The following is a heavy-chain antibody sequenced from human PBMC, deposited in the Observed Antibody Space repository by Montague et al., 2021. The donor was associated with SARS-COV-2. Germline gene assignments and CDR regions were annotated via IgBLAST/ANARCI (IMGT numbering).Heavy chain of an antibody. J-gene: IGHJ4*02. CDR3: ATNKYCTLHDCLHGRHYFDH. CDR1: GFDFFTFA. Sequence: SLRLSCAVSGFDFFTFAMAWVRQAPGRGLEWVSVISSSGATILYADSLKGRFTISRDNIQKSLYLQMNSLRAEDTAVYYCATNKYCTLHDCLHGRHYFDHWGQGTLVTVSS. D-gene: IGHD2-8*01. CDR2: ISSSGATI. V-gene: IGHV3-48*03.